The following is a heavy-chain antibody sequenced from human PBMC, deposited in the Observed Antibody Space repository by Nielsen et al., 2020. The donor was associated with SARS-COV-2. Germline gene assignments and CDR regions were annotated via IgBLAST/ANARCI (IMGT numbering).Heavy chain of an antibody. Sequence: SETLSLTCTVSGGSISSYYWSWIRQPPGKGLEWIGYIYYSGSTYYNPSLKSRVTISVDTSKNQFSLKLSSVTAADTAVYYCTIQGVMVVAATGWFDPWGQGTLVTVSS. CDR2: IYYSGST. V-gene: IGHV4-59*04. D-gene: IGHD2-15*01. CDR1: GGSISSYY. CDR3: TIQGVMVVAATGWFDP. J-gene: IGHJ5*02.